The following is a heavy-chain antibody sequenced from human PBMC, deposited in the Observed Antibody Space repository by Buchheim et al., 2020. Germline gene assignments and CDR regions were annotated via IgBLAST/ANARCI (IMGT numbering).Heavy chain of an antibody. CDR1: GYTFTSYY. V-gene: IGHV1-46*01. D-gene: IGHD4-23*01. CDR2: INPSGGST. Sequence: QVQLVQSGAEVKKPGASVKVSCKASGYTFTSYYMHWVRQAPGQGLEWMGIINPSGGSTSYAQKFQGRVTMTRDTSTSTGKMELSSLRSEDTAVYYCARVPSRDYGGNRGGLQPWGQGTL. J-gene: IGHJ4*02. CDR3: ARVPSRDYGGNRGGLQP.